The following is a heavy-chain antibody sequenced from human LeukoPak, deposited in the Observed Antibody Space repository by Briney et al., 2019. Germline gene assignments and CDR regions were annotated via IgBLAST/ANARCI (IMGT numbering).Heavy chain of an antibody. CDR3: ARERSPEDYMDV. Sequence: ASVKVSCKASGYTLSGYQLHWVRQAPGQGLEWMGRISPNSGGTHYAQKFQGRVTMTRDTSINTVYMELRRLRSDDTAVYYCARERSPEDYMDVWGKGTTVTVSS. CDR1: GYTLSGYQ. V-gene: IGHV1-2*06. CDR2: ISPNSGGT. J-gene: IGHJ6*03.